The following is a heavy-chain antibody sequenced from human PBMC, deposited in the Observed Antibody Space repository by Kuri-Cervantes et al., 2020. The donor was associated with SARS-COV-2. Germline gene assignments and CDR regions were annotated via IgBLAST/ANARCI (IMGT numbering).Heavy chain of an antibody. J-gene: IGHJ6*02. CDR3: ARLEVGLRGGYGMDV. D-gene: IGHD3/OR15-3a*01. CDR1: GFIVSSNQ. CDR2: IYSGGRT. V-gene: IGHV3-53*01. Sequence: GESLKISCAASGFIVSSNQMTWVRQAPGKGLEWVSVIYSGGRTEYEDSVKGRFSISRDTSKNTLHLQMNGLRADDTAVYYCARLEVGLRGGYGMDVWGQGTTVTVS.